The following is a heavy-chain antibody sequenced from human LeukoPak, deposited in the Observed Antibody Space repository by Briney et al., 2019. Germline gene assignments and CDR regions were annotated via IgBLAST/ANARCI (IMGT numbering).Heavy chain of an antibody. V-gene: IGHV1-24*01. Sequence: GASVKVSCKVSGYTLTELSMHWVRQAPGKGLEWMGGFDPEDGETIYAQKFQGRVTMTEDTSTDTAYMELSSLRSEDTAVYYCAFVPSIAAAGPREKDAFDIWGQGTMVTVSS. CDR1: GYTLTELS. J-gene: IGHJ3*02. CDR2: FDPEDGET. CDR3: AFVPSIAAAGPREKDAFDI. D-gene: IGHD6-13*01.